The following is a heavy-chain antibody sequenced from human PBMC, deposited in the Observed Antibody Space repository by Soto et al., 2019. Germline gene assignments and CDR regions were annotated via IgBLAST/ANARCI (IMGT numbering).Heavy chain of an antibody. D-gene: IGHD4-4*01. J-gene: IGHJ4*02. CDR3: AKPHREGYSTAFFHH. CDR2: ISGSGGGT. Sequence: GGSLRLSCAASEFTFSTYAMSWVRQAPGKGLEWVSGISGSGGGTYYADSVKGRFTISRDNSKNTVYLQMNSLRAEDTAVYYCAKPHREGYSTAFFHHWGQGTLVTVSS. V-gene: IGHV3-23*01. CDR1: EFTFSTYA.